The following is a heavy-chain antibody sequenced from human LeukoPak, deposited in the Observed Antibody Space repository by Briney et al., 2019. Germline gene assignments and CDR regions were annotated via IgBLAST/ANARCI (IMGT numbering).Heavy chain of an antibody. V-gene: IGHV1-69*04. D-gene: IGHD3-3*01. Sequence: PVKVSCKASGGTFSSYTISWVRQAPGQGLEWMGRIIPILGIANYAQKFQGRVTITADKSTSTAYMELSSLRSEDTAVYYCARDDFWSGYYAHFDYWGQGTLVTVSS. CDR2: IIPILGIA. CDR3: ARDDFWSGYYAHFDY. CDR1: GGTFSSYT. J-gene: IGHJ4*02.